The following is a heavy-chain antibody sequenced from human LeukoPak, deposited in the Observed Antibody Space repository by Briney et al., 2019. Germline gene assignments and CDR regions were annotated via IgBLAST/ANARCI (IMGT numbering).Heavy chain of an antibody. Sequence: SETLSLTCTVSGGSISSYYWSWIRQPPGKGLEWIGYIYYSGSTNYNPSLKSRVTISVDTSKNQVSLKLSSVTAADPAEYSCAKLFDYWGQGTLVTVSS. CDR2: IYYSGST. J-gene: IGHJ4*02. CDR1: GGSISSYY. CDR3: AKLFDY. V-gene: IGHV4-59*01.